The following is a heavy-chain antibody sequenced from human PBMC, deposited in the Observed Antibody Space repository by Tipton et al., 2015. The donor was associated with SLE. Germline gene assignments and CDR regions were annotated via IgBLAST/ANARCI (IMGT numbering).Heavy chain of an antibody. V-gene: IGHV4-34*01. CDR2: INHSGTT. J-gene: IGHJ4*02. D-gene: IGHD6-19*01. Sequence: TLSLTCAVYDGSFSGYCWSWIRQPPGKGLGWIGEINHSGTTNYDPSLETRVTISVDTSKNQFSLKLSTVTAADTAVYYCARDPFRGLAVAASAYWGRGTLVTVSS. CDR3: ARDPFRGLAVAASAY. CDR1: DGSFSGYC.